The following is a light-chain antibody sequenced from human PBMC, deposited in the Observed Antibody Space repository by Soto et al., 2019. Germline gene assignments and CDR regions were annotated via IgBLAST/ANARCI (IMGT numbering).Light chain of an antibody. Sequence: ERVMTQFPATLSKSPGESATFSCRASQSISTKLAWYQQRPGQAPRLLMYGASTGATGIPARFSGSGSGTEFTLTISSLQSEDFAVYYCQQYSDWVWTFGQGTKVDIK. V-gene: IGKV3-15*01. J-gene: IGKJ1*01. CDR3: QQYSDWVWT. CDR2: GAS. CDR1: QSISTK.